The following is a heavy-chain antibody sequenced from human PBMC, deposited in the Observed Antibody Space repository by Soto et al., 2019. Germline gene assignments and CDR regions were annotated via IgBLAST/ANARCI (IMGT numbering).Heavy chain of an antibody. D-gene: IGHD3-10*01. V-gene: IGHV3-23*01. J-gene: IGHJ6*02. CDR3: AKVYTGRGLPAYQYYYYYGMDV. Sequence: PGGSLRLSCAASGFTLGSDAMSWVRQAPGKGLKWGSAISGSGGSTYYADSVKGRFTISRDNSKNTLYLQMNSLRAEDTAVYYCAKVYTGRGLPAYQYYYYYGMDVWGQGTTVTVSS. CDR2: ISGSGGST. CDR1: GFTLGSDA.